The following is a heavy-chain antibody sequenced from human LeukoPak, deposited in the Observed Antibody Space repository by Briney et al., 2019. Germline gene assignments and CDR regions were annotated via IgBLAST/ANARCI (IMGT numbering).Heavy chain of an antibody. CDR2: IIPIFGTA. D-gene: IGHD3-3*01. J-gene: IGHJ4*02. V-gene: IGHV1-69*13. Sequence: WASVKASCKAPGGTFSSYAISWVRQAPGQGLGWMGGIIPIFGTANYAQKFQGRVTITADESTSTAYMELSSLRSEDTAVYYCARASPYYDYFDYWGQGTLVTVSS. CDR1: GGTFSSYA. CDR3: ARASPYYDYFDY.